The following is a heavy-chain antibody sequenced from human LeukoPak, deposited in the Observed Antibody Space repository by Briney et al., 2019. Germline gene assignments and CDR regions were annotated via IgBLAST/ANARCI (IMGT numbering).Heavy chain of an antibody. D-gene: IGHD2-2*01. CDR2: ISSSGSTI. V-gene: IGHV3-11*01. J-gene: IGHJ4*02. CDR1: GFTFSDYY. Sequence: GGSLRLSCAASGFTFSDYYMSWIRQAPGKGLEWVSYISSSGSTIYYADSVKGRFTISRDNAKNSLYMQMNSLRAEDTAIYYCARGLPATLLDYWGQGTLVTVSS. CDR3: ARGLPATLLDY.